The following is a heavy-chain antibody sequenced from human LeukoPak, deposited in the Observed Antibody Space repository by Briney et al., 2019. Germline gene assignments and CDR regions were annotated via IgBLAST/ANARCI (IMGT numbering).Heavy chain of an antibody. D-gene: IGHD3-22*01. V-gene: IGHV1-8*01. CDR2: MNPNSGNA. CDR1: GYTFTSYD. J-gene: IGHJ4*02. Sequence: ASVKVSCKASGYTFTSYDINWVRQATGQGLEWMGWMNPNSGNAGYAQKFQGRLTTTMKTSISTAYMELSSLRSEDTAVYYCARGQHHYDGSGSSYSFDDWGQGTLVTVSS. CDR3: ARGQHHYDGSGSSYSFDD.